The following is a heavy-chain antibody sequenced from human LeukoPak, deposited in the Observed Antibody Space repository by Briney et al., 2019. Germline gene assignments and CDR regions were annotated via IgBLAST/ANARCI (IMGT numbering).Heavy chain of an antibody. J-gene: IGHJ4*02. CDR3: ARDEGVRGYLLY. D-gene: IGHD2-2*01. V-gene: IGHV3-53*01. Sequence: AGGTLTLSCAASGFTVRTDYMNWVRQPPGKGLEWVSLIYSGGDTYYADSVKGRFTISIDNSNNTLYLQMNTLRAEDTSVYYCARDEGVRGYLLYWGQGTLVSVSS. CDR2: IYSGGDT. CDR1: GFTVRTDY.